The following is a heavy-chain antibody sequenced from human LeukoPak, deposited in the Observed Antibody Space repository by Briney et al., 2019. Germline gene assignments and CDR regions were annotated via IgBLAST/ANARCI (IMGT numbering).Heavy chain of an antibody. CDR3: ARTLGDYVWGGYRLRRFDP. J-gene: IGHJ5*02. CDR1: GYTFTRYG. V-gene: IGHV1-18*01. Sequence: ASVKLSCKASGYTFTRYGMSWVRQAPGQGLEWMGWISGSNGNTNYAQKLQGRVTMTTDTSTSTAYMELRSLRSDDTAVYYCARTLGDYVWGGYRLRRFDPWGQGTLVTVSS. CDR2: ISGSNGNT. D-gene: IGHD3-16*02.